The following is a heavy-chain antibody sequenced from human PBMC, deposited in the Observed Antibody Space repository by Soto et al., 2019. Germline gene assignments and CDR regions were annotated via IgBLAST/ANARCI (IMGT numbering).Heavy chain of an antibody. Sequence: ASVKVSCKASGYTFTGYYMHWVRQAPGQGLEWMGWINPNSGGTNYAQKFQGWVTMTRDTSISTAYMELSRLRSDDTAVYYCARSFSLFYYDKKKPAGYYGMDVWGQGTAVTVSS. J-gene: IGHJ6*02. CDR3: ARSFSLFYYDKKKPAGYYGMDV. CDR2: INPNSGGT. V-gene: IGHV1-2*04. D-gene: IGHD3-16*01. CDR1: GYTFTGYY.